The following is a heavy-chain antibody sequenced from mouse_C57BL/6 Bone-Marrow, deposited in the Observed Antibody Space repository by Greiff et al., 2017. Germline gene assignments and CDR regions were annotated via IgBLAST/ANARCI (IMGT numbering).Heavy chain of an antibody. J-gene: IGHJ4*01. CDR2: IDPETGGT. CDR1: GYTFTDYE. D-gene: IGHD1-1*01. V-gene: IGHV1-15*01. CDR3: TRGSSGAMDY. Sequence: VQLQQSGAELVRPGASVTLSCKASGYTFTDYEMHWVKQTPVHGLEWIGAIDPETGGTAYNQKFKGKAILTADKSSSTAYMELRSLTSEDSAVYYYTRGSSGAMDYWGQGTSVTVSS.